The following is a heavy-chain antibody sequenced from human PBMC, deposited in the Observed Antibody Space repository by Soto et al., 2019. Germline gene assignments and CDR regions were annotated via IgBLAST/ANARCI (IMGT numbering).Heavy chain of an antibody. D-gene: IGHD3-10*01. Sequence: QVQLVQSGAEVKKPGSSVKVSCKASGGTFSSYAISWVRQAPGHGREWMGGVIPIFGTANDAQKFQGRVTIPADESTSTAYMELSSLRSEDTAVYYCPRGPNPGVTARFYYWGQGTLVTVSS. CDR1: GGTFSSYA. CDR2: VIPIFGTA. J-gene: IGHJ4*02. CDR3: PRGPNPGVTARFYY. V-gene: IGHV1-69*01.